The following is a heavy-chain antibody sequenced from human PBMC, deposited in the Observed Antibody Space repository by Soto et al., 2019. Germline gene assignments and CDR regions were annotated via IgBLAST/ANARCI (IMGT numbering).Heavy chain of an antibody. CDR1: GFTFSSYG. Sequence: QVQLVESGGGVVQPGRSLRLSCAASGFTFSSYGMHWVRQAPGKGLEWVAVIWYDGSNKYYADSVKGRFTISRDNSKNTLYPQMNSLRAEDTAVYYCARDRVNDYGDYGRIDYWGQGTLVTVSS. CDR2: IWYDGSNK. V-gene: IGHV3-33*01. D-gene: IGHD4-17*01. J-gene: IGHJ4*02. CDR3: ARDRVNDYGDYGRIDY.